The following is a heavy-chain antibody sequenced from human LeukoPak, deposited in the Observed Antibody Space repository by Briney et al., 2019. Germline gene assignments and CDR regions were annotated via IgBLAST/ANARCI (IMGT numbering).Heavy chain of an antibody. CDR3: ASDRDFDY. CDR1: GFTLSSNY. CDR2: IYSGGST. J-gene: IGHJ4*02. D-gene: IGHD3-22*01. Sequence: GGSLRLSCAASGFTLSSNYMSWVRQAPGKGLELVSVIYSGGSTYQADSVKGRFTISRDTSKNTLYLQMNSPRAENTAVYYCASDRDFDYWGQGTLVTVSS. V-gene: IGHV3-66*02.